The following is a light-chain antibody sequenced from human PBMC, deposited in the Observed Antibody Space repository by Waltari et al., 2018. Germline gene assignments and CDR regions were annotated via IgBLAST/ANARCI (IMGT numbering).Light chain of an antibody. CDR2: DAS. J-gene: IGKJ1*01. CDR3: QKYVSLPAT. CDR1: QSVRSS. V-gene: IGKV3-20*01. Sequence: EIVLTQSPGTLSLSQGERVTLSCRASQSVRSSLAWSQQKPGKAPRLLIYDASSRATGIPYRFSGSGSGTDFSLTISRLEPEDSAVYYCQKYVSLPATFGQGTKVEIK.